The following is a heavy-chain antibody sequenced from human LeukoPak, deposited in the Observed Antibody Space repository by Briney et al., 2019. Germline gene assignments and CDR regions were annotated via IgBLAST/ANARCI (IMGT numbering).Heavy chain of an antibody. CDR2: IYYSEST. V-gene: IGHV4-59*08. J-gene: IGHJ4*02. Sequence: SETLSLTCTVSSGSISSFFWGWIRQPPGKGLEWIGYIYYSESTNYNPSLKSRVTISVDTSKNQFSLKLSSVTAADTAVYYCARRAPYSYEWSTLDYWGQGTLVTVSS. CDR3: ARRAPYSYEWSTLDY. D-gene: IGHD5-18*01. CDR1: SGSISSFF.